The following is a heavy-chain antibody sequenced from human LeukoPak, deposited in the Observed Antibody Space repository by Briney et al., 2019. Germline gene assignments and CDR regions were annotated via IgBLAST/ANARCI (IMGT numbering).Heavy chain of an antibody. CDR2: IYYSGST. V-gene: IGHV4-59*01. D-gene: IGHD6-13*01. J-gene: IGHJ3*02. CDR1: GGSISGYY. CDR3: IAAAGDAFDI. Sequence: PSETLSLTCTVSGGSISGYYWSWIRQPPGKGPEWIGYIYYSGSTNYNPSLKSRVTISVDTSKNQFSLRLSSVTAADTAVYYCIAAAGDAFDIWGQGTMVTVSS.